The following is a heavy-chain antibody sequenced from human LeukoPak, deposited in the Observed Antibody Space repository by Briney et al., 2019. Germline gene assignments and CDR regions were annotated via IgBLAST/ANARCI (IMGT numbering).Heavy chain of an antibody. CDR2: IYHSGST. V-gene: IGHV4-38-2*02. CDR3: ARSVPAAPYSYYYMDV. D-gene: IGHD2-2*01. J-gene: IGHJ6*03. Sequence: SETLSLTCTVSGYSISSGYYWGWIRQPPGKGLEWIGSIYHSGSTYYNPSLKSRVTISVDTSKNQFSLKLSSVTAADTAVYYCARSVPAAPYSYYYMDVWGKGTTVTVSS. CDR1: GYSISSGYY.